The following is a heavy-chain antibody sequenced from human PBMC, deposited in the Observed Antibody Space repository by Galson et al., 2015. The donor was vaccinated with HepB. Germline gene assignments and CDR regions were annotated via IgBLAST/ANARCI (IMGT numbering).Heavy chain of an antibody. CDR1: GFTFGSYA. CDR3: AKDLVGKDIVAVPAARKYGMDV. D-gene: IGHD2-2*01. V-gene: IGHV3-33*06. Sequence: SLRLSCAASGFTFGSYAMHWVRQAPGKGLEWVAVIWYDGGNKYYVDSVKGRFTISRDNSKNTLYLQMNSLRAEDTAVYYCAKDLVGKDIVAVPAARKYGMDVWGQGTTVTVSS. J-gene: IGHJ6*02. CDR2: IWYDGGNK.